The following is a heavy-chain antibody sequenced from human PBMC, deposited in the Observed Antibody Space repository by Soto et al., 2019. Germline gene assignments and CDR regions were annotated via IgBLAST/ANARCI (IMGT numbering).Heavy chain of an antibody. CDR2: IKTDGSIT. CDR1: GFTFSSYW. Sequence: GGSLRLSCAASGFTFSSYWMHWVRQAPGKGLVWVSRIKTDGSITSYADSVQGRFTISRDNSKNTLYLQMNSLRAEDTAVYYCSKAGGSRYCSSSSCPMDVWGKGTTVTVSS. V-gene: IGHV3-74*01. J-gene: IGHJ6*03. CDR3: SKAGGSRYCSSSSCPMDV. D-gene: IGHD2-2*01.